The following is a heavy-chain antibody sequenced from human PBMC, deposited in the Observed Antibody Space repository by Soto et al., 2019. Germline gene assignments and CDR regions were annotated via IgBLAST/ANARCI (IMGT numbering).Heavy chain of an antibody. J-gene: IGHJ4*02. D-gene: IGHD3-3*01. CDR2: ISSSSSYT. Sequence: GGSLRLSCAASGFTFSDYYMSWIRQAPGKGLEWVSYISSSSSYTNYADPVKGRFTISRDNAKNSLYLQMNSLRAEDTAVYYCARNNYDFWSGYYAYYFDYWGQGTLVTVSS. CDR1: GFTFSDYY. CDR3: ARNNYDFWSGYYAYYFDY. V-gene: IGHV3-11*06.